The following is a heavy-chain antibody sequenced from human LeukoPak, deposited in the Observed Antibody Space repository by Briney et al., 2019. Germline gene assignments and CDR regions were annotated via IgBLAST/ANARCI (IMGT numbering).Heavy chain of an antibody. CDR1: GFTFSSYA. D-gene: IGHD6-19*01. CDR2: ISYDGSDK. CDR3: ARADGSVAGPPSGH. J-gene: IGHJ4*02. V-gene: IGHV3-30-3*01. Sequence: PGGSLRLSCAASGFTFSSYAMHWVRQAPGKGLEWVAIISYDGSDKYYADSVKSRLTISRDNSKSTLYLQMISLRTEDTAVYYCARADGSVAGPPSGHWGQGTLVTVSS.